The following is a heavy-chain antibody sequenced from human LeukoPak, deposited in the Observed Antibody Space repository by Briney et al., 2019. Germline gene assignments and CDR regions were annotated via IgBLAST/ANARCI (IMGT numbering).Heavy chain of an antibody. CDR2: ISYDGIMK. D-gene: IGHD2-2*01. Sequence: AGGSLRLSCAASGFSFSTYGVTWVRQAPGKGLKWVAFISYDGIMKYFADSVKGRFTISRDNSKNTLYLQMGRLRPDDTAVYYCARVSAAAAHSYAFDVWGRGTLVTVSS. J-gene: IGHJ3*01. CDR3: ARVSAAAAHSYAFDV. V-gene: IGHV3-30*15. CDR1: GFSFSTYG.